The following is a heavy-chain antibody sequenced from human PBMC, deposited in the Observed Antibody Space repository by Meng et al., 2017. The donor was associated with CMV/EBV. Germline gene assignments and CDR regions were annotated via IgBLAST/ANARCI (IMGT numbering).Heavy chain of an antibody. CDR2: ISGSGGST. Sequence: SYAVSWVRQAPGKGLEWVSAISGSGGSTYYADSVKGRFTISRDNSKNTLYLQMNSLRAEDTAVYYCAKDPRLGYCSGGSCSGGWFDPWGQGTLVTVSS. CDR3: AKDPRLGYCSGGSCSGGWFDP. CDR1: SYA. D-gene: IGHD2-15*01. J-gene: IGHJ5*02. V-gene: IGHV3-23*01.